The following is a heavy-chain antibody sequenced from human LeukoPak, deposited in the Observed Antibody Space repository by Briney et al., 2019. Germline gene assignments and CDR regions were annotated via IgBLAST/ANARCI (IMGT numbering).Heavy chain of an antibody. J-gene: IGHJ4*02. V-gene: IGHV1-18*01. CDR1: GYTCTSYG. CDR3: ARVGITLLWLATNDY. CDR2: ISGYNGNT. Sequence: ASVKVSCKTSGYTCTSYGITWVRQAPGQGLEWMGWISGYNGNTKYAQKFQGRVTMSTDTSTSTAYMELRSLRSDDTAVYYCARVGITLLWLATNDYWGQGTLVPVSS. D-gene: IGHD2-2*01.